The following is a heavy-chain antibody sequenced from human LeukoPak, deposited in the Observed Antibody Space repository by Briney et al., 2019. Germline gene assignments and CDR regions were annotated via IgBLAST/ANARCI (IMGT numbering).Heavy chain of an antibody. CDR2: ISSSGSTI. CDR1: GFTFSSYE. V-gene: IGHV3-48*03. CDR3: AELGITMIGGV. J-gene: IGHJ6*04. D-gene: IGHD3-10*02. Sequence: GGSLRLSSAASGFTFSSYEMNWVRQAPGKGLEWVSYISSSGSTIYYADSVKGRFTISRDNAKNSLYLQMNSLRAEDTAVYYCAELGITMIGGVWGKGTTVTISS.